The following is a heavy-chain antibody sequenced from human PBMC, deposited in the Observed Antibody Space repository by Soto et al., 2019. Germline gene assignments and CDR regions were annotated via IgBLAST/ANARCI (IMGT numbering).Heavy chain of an antibody. D-gene: IGHD3-22*01. CDR2: ISAHTGNT. CDR3: ARGDYYHDSSGYQGDLTNAFDI. V-gene: IGHV1-18*01. Sequence: ASVKVSCKASGYTFTSSGISWVRQAPGQGLEWMGWISAHTGNTNYVQKFKGRVTMTTDTSTSTAYMELRSLRSDDTAVYYCARGDYYHDSSGYQGDLTNAFDIWG. CDR1: GYTFTSSG. J-gene: IGHJ3*02.